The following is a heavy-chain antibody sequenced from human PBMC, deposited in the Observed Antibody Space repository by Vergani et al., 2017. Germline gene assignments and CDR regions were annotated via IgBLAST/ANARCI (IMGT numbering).Heavy chain of an antibody. CDR3: ARSGGVGTLGHFEL. J-gene: IGHJ4*02. Sequence: EAQLTQSGTEVKKPGATLKISCKVSLFTFTDYYLHWVRVGPGKGLTWMGVINPGDGATIYAAHFQGRVTIAADTSRDTGYMELRTLNPDDTAIYFCARSGGVGTLGHFELWGQGTLVTVSS. V-gene: IGHV1-69-2*01. D-gene: IGHD3-16*01. CDR1: LFTFTDYY. CDR2: INPGDGAT.